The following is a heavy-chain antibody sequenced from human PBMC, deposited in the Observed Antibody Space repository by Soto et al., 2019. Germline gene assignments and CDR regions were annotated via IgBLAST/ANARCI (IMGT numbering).Heavy chain of an antibody. V-gene: IGHV4-39*01. Sequence: QLQLQESGPGLVKPSETLSLTCTVSGGSISSSSYYWGWIRQPPGKGLEWIGSIYYSGSTYYNPSLKSRVTISVDTSKNQFSLKLSSVTAADTAVYYCARGGVQGWFDPWGQGTLVTVSS. J-gene: IGHJ5*02. D-gene: IGHD3-10*02. CDR2: IYYSGST. CDR3: ARGGVQGWFDP. CDR1: GGSISSSSYY.